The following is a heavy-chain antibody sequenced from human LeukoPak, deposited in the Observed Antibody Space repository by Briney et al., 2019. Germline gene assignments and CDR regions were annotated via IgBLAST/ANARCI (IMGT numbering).Heavy chain of an antibody. D-gene: IGHD2-15*01. J-gene: IGHJ4*02. CDR1: GFTFSSYW. V-gene: IGHV3-74*01. CDR3: ARRCSGGSCYSAFDY. CDR2: INSDGSST. Sequence: GGSLRLSCAASGFTFSSYWMHWVRQAPGKGLVWVSRINSDGSSTSYADSVKGRFTISRDNAKNTLYLQMNSLRAEGTAVYYCARRCSGGSCYSAFDYWGQGTLVTVSS.